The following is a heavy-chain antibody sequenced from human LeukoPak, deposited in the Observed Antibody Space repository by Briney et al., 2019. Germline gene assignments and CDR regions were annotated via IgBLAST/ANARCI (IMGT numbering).Heavy chain of an antibody. Sequence: ASVKVSCKASGYTFTSYYMHWVRQAPGQGLEWMGIINPSGGSTSYAQKFQGRVTMTRDTSTSTVYMELSSLRSEDTAVYYCARGRYCSGGSCYWFDPWGQGTLVTVSS. CDR2: INPSGGST. V-gene: IGHV1-46*01. J-gene: IGHJ5*02. CDR3: ARGRYCSGGSCYWFDP. D-gene: IGHD2-15*01. CDR1: GYTFTSYY.